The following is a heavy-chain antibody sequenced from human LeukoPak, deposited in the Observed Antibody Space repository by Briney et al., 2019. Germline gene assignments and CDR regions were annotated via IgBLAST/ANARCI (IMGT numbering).Heavy chain of an antibody. CDR3: ARGGDSSLWYYYLDY. V-gene: IGHV1-69*13. J-gene: IGHJ4*02. Sequence: GASVKVSCKASGGILSTYVINWVGQAPGQGLGWREKIIPISGTTDCAQKLQGRITITADESTSTVYMELTTLTSEDAAVYYCARGGDSSLWYYYLDYWGQGTLVTVSS. CDR1: GGILSTYV. CDR2: IIPISGTT. D-gene: IGHD3-16*02.